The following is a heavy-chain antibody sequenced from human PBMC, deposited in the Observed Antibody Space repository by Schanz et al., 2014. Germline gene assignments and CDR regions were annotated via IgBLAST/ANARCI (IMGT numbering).Heavy chain of an antibody. CDR2: MSYDGSNK. CDR3: AKAGSGWSTAGYYY. V-gene: IGHV3-30*18. D-gene: IGHD6-19*01. CDR1: GFPFSMAW. Sequence: VQVVESGGGLVQPGGSLRLSCAASGFPFSMAWMTWVRQAPGKGLEWVAVMSYDGSNKYYADSVKGRFTISRDTPKNTLYVQMNSLRAEDTAVYYCAKAGSGWSTAGYYYWGQGTLVTVSS. J-gene: IGHJ4*02.